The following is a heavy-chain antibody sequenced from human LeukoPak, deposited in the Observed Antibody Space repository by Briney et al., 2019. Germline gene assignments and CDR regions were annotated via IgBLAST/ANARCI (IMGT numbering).Heavy chain of an antibody. CDR2: ISSSSSYI. J-gene: IGHJ3*02. CDR3: ARAIELGAFNI. D-gene: IGHD1-26*01. CDR1: GFTFSSYS. Sequence: GGSLRLSCAASGFTFSSYSMNWVRQAPGKGLEWVSSISSSSSYIYYADSVKGRFTISRDNAKNSLYLQMNSLRAEDTAVYYCARAIELGAFNIWGQGTMVTVSS. V-gene: IGHV3-21*01.